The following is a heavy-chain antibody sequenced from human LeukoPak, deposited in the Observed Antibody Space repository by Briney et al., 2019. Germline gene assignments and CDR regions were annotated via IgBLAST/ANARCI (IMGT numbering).Heavy chain of an antibody. Sequence: SETLSLTCTVSGGSISSSSYYWGWIRQPPGKGLEWIGSISYTGSTYYNPSLKSRVTISVDTSKNQFSLKLSSVTAADTAVYYCARFNWGPAFDYWGQGTLVTVSS. V-gene: IGHV4-39*07. CDR2: ISYTGST. D-gene: IGHD7-27*01. CDR3: ARFNWGPAFDY. J-gene: IGHJ4*02. CDR1: GGSISSSSYY.